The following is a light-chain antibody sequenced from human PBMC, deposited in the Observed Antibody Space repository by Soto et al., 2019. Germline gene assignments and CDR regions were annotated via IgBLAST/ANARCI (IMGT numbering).Light chain of an antibody. Sequence: VLTQSPSVSVAPGQTASITCGGNNIGAKGVHWYQQKNPGQAPVLVVFDDRARPSAIPERFSGSNSGNTATLTISRVEAGDEADYYCQVWHSTSVRVFGGGTKLTVL. CDR3: QVWHSTSVRV. J-gene: IGLJ2*01. V-gene: IGLV3-21*02. CDR2: DDR. CDR1: NIGAKG.